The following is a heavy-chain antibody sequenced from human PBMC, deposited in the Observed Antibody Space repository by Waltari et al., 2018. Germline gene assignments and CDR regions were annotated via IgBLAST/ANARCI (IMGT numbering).Heavy chain of an antibody. Sequence: QVQLVQSGAEVKKPGSSVKVSCTAPGGPFSSYAISWVRQAPGTGLEWMGGIIPIFGTANYAQKFQGRVTITADESTSTAYMELSSLRSEDTAVYYCARDEYCSGGSCYSYYYYGMDVWGQGTTVTVSS. CDR1: GGPFSSYA. J-gene: IGHJ6*02. V-gene: IGHV1-69*01. CDR3: ARDEYCSGGSCYSYYYYGMDV. CDR2: IIPIFGTA. D-gene: IGHD2-15*01.